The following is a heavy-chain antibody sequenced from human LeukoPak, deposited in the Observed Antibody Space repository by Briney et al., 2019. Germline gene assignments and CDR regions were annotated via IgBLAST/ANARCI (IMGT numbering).Heavy chain of an antibody. V-gene: IGHV4-34*01. D-gene: IGHD6-19*01. J-gene: IGHJ4*02. Sequence: SETLSLTCAVYGGSFSGYYWSWIRQPPGKGLEWIGEINHSGSTNYNPSLKSRVTITVDTSKIQFSLKLSSVTAADTAVYYCARGISSGWYEPFDYWGQGTLVTVSS. CDR2: INHSGST. CDR3: ARGISSGWYEPFDY. CDR1: GGSFSGYY.